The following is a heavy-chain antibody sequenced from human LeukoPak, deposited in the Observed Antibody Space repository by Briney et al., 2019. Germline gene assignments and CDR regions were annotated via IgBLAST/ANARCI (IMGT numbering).Heavy chain of an antibody. Sequence: GGSLRLSCAASGFTFSSYSMNWVRQAPGKGLEWVSSISSSNSYIYNADSVKGRFTISRDNAKNSLYLQMNSLRAEDTAVYYCARDGYSEIDYWGQGTLVTVSS. J-gene: IGHJ4*02. CDR1: GFTFSSYS. D-gene: IGHD5-24*01. CDR3: ARDGYSEIDY. V-gene: IGHV3-21*01. CDR2: ISSSNSYI.